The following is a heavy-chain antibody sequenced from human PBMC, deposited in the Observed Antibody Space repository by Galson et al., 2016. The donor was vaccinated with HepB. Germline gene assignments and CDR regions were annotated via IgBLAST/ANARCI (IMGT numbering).Heavy chain of an antibody. Sequence: SLRLSCAASGFTFSDYYMSWIRQAPGRGLEWVSFISSTSNTIYYADSVKGRFTISRDNAQKSLFLQMNSLRAEDTAIYYCATGPDFGNFLAHFDFWGQGTLISGSS. D-gene: IGHD4-11*01. CDR3: ATGPDFGNFLAHFDF. CDR1: GFTFSDYY. J-gene: IGHJ4*02. CDR2: ISSTSNTI. V-gene: IGHV3-11*01.